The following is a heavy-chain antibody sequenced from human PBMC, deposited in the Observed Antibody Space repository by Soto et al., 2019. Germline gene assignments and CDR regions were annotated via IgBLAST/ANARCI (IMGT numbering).Heavy chain of an antibody. J-gene: IGHJ5*02. V-gene: IGHV3-23*01. CDR3: AKEYGSGHNWFDP. D-gene: IGHD6-19*01. CDR2: LSGSGGST. Sequence: GGSLRLSCAASGFTFSSYAMSWVRQAPGKGLEWVSALSGSGGSTYYADSVKGRFTISRENSKTTLYLQMNSLRAEDTAIYYCAKEYGSGHNWFDPWGQGTLVTVSS. CDR1: GFTFSSYA.